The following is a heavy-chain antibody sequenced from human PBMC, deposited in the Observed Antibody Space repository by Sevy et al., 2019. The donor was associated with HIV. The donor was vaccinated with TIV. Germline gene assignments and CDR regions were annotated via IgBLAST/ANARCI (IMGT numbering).Heavy chain of an antibody. CDR3: ARDLSPYGSGSYYYYYMDV. CDR1: GFTVSSNY. CDR2: IYSGGST. J-gene: IGHJ6*03. V-gene: IGHV3-66*02. D-gene: IGHD3-10*01. Sequence: GGSLRLSCAASGFTVSSNYMSWVRQAPGKGLEWVSVIYSGGSTCYADSVKGRFTISRDNSKNTLYLQMNSLRAEDTAVYYCARDLSPYGSGSYYYYYMDVWGKGTTVTVSS.